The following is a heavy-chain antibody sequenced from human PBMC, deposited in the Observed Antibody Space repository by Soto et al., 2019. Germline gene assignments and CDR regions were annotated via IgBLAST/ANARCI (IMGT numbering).Heavy chain of an antibody. J-gene: IGHJ3*02. CDR2: IIPIFGTA. V-gene: IGHV1-69*01. CDR1: GGTFSSYA. CDR3: GREGCSGGSCYSLPVRGVASFDI. Sequence: QVQLVQSGAEVKKPGSSVKVSCKASGGTFSSYAISWVRQAPGQGLEWMGGIIPIFGTANYAQKFQGRVTITADESTRTAYMELSSLRSEDTAVYYCGREGCSGGSCYSLPVRGVASFDICGQGTMVTVSS. D-gene: IGHD2-15*01.